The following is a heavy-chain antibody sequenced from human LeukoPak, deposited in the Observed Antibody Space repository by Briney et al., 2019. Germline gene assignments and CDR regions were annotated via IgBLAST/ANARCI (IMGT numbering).Heavy chain of an antibody. D-gene: IGHD3-10*01. CDR2: ISWNSGSI. CDR1: GFTFDDYA. V-gene: IGHV3-9*01. Sequence: GGSLRLSCAASGFTFDDYAMHWVRQAPGKGLEWVSGISWNSGSIGYADSVKGRFTISRDNAKNSLYLQMNSLRAEDTAVYYCARDPNYYGSGDYYYYGMDVWGQGTTVTVSS. J-gene: IGHJ6*02. CDR3: ARDPNYYGSGDYYYYGMDV.